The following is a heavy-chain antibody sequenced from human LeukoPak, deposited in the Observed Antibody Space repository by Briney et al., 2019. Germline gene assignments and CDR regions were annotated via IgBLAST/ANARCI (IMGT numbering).Heavy chain of an antibody. CDR3: ARGVAARRSHWFDP. V-gene: IGHV4-59*11. CDR1: GGSISSHY. Sequence: SETLSLTCTVSGGSISSHYWSWIRQPPGKGLEWIGNIYYSGSTNHNPSLKSRVTISADTSKNQFSLKLSSVTAAETAVYYCARGVAARRSHWFDPWGQGTLVTVSS. D-gene: IGHD6-6*01. CDR2: IYYSGST. J-gene: IGHJ5*02.